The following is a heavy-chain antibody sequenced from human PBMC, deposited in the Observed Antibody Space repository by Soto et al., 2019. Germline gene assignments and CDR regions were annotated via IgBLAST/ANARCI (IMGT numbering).Heavy chain of an antibody. CDR3: AKDRYRSSAYYYSGMAG. J-gene: IGHJ6*02. Sequence: EVQLVESGGGLVQPGRSLRLSCAASGFIFDDYAMHWVRQAPGKGLEWVSVISGNSGSLGYADSVKGRFTISRDNAKNSLYLKMNSLRAEDTALYYCAKDRYRSSAYYYSGMAGWGQGTTVPVSS. CDR2: ISGNSGSL. V-gene: IGHV3-9*01. CDR1: GFIFDDYA. D-gene: IGHD3-16*01.